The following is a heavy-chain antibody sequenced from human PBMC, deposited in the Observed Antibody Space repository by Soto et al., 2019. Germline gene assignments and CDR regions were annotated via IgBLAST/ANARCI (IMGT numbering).Heavy chain of an antibody. D-gene: IGHD4-17*01. J-gene: IGHJ4*02. CDR1: GFTLSSYS. CDR2: ISSSGSTI. CDR3: ARALNYDDPPLRY. Sequence: EVQLVESGGGLVQPGGSLRLSCAASGFTLSSYSMNWVRQPRWKGLEWVSYISSSGSTIYYADSVKGRFTISRDNAKNSLYLQMNSLRDEDTAVYYCARALNYDDPPLRYWGQGTLVTVSS. V-gene: IGHV3-48*02.